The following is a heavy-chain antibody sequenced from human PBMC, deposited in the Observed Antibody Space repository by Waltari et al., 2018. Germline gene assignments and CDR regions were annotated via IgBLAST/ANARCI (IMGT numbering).Heavy chain of an antibody. CDR2: VYSSGST. CDR3: TRELVVGIVFEY. D-gene: IGHD2-15*01. Sequence: QVQLQESGPGLVKPSETLSLTCTVSGGSTTGYYWSWIRQPAGMRLEWIGRVYSSGSTMYNPSLKSRVPMAVESKNQLSLKLSSVTAADTAVYYCTRELVVGIVFEYWGQGTLVTVSS. CDR1: GGSTTGYY. V-gene: IGHV4-4*07. J-gene: IGHJ4*02.